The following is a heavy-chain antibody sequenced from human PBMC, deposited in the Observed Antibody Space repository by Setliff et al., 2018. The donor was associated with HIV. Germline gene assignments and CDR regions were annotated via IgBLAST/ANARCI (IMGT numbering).Heavy chain of an antibody. D-gene: IGHD3-16*01. J-gene: IGHJ4*02. CDR1: GETFNGYF. Sequence: SETLSLTCAVYGETFNGYFWTWIRQSPGKGLEWIGELNHSGNINQNPSLRSGFTLSVDTSKNQFSLTLNSVTAADTAVYYCARGAYIKMNYCFDYWGRGTLVTVSS. CDR3: ARGAYIKMNYCFDY. V-gene: IGHV4-34*01. CDR2: LNHSGNI.